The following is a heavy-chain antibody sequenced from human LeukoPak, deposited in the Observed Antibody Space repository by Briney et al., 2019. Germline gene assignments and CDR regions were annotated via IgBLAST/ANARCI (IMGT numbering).Heavy chain of an antibody. CDR3: ARDHVVVVSAANNWFDP. V-gene: IGHV3-7*01. D-gene: IGHD2-2*01. CDR2: IKQDGSEK. J-gene: IGHJ5*02. Sequence: ETLSLTCTVSGGSINSSFYWGWIRQPPGQGLEWVANIKQDGSEKYYVDSVKARFTISRDNAKNSLYLQMNSLRAEDTAVYYCARDHVVVVSAANNWFDPWGQGTLVTVSS. CDR1: GGSINSSFY.